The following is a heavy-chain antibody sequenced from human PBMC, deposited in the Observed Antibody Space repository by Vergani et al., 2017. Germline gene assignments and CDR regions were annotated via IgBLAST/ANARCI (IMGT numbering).Heavy chain of an antibody. J-gene: IGHJ6*02. CDR3: ARELHIVGATFYYYYGMDV. CDR1: GFTFSSYS. Sequence: EVQLVESGGGLVKPGGSLRLSCAASGFTFSSYSMNWVRQAPGKGLEWVSSISSISSYIYYADSVKGRFTISRANAKNSLYLQMNSLRAEDTAVYYCARELHIVGATFYYYYGMDVWGQGTTVTVSS. CDR2: ISSISSYI. V-gene: IGHV3-21*01. D-gene: IGHD1-26*01.